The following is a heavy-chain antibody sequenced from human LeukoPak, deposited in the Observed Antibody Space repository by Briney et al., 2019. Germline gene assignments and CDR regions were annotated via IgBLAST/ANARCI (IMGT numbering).Heavy chain of an antibody. CDR1: GYTFTSYG. D-gene: IGHD3-10*01. J-gene: IGHJ4*02. Sequence: GASVKVSCKASGYTFTSYGISWVRQAPGQGLEWMGWISAYNGNTNYAQKLQGRVTMTTDTSTSTAYMELRSLRSDDTAVYYCARDRKGGHYGSGSKSFDYWGQGTLVTVSS. CDR3: ARDRKGGHYGSGSKSFDY. V-gene: IGHV1-18*01. CDR2: ISAYNGNT.